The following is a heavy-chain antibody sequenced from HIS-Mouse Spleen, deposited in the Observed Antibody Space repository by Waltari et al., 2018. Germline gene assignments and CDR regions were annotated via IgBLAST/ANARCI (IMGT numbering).Heavy chain of an antibody. CDR3: VVSGS. CDR1: GFTFSSYG. CDR2: ISYDGSNK. J-gene: IGHJ3*01. Sequence: QVQLVESGGGVVQPGRSLRLPCAASGFTFSSYGMHWVRQAPGKGLECVAVISYDGSNKYYADSVKGRFTISRDNSKNTLYLQMNSLRAEDTAVYYCVVSGSWGQGTMVTVSS. V-gene: IGHV3-30*03. D-gene: IGHD1-26*01.